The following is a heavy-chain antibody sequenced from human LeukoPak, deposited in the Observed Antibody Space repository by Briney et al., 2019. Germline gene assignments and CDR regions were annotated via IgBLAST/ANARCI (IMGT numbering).Heavy chain of an antibody. CDR1: GGSISSYD. V-gene: IGHV4-4*07. J-gene: IGHJ4*02. Sequence: SETLSLTCTVSGGSISSYDWSWIRQPAGKGLEWIGRIYTSGSTNYNPSLKSRVTISVDKSKNQFSLKLSSVTAADTAVYYCAIDYYGSGSLYCFDYWGQGTLVTVSS. CDR3: AIDYYGSGSLYCFDY. D-gene: IGHD3-10*01. CDR2: IYTSGST.